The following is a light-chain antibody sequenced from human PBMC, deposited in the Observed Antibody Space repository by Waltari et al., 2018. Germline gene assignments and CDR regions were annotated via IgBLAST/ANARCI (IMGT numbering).Light chain of an antibody. CDR3: QSYDSGQWV. V-gene: IGLV1-40*01. Sequence: QSVLTQPPSVSGAPGQRVTISCTGSSSNIGAGSDVHWYQQFSGTAPKLFILDNETRPSGVPDRFSGSRSGTSAYLAITGLQTDDEADYFCQSYDSGQWVFGGGTKVTVL. CDR2: DNE. CDR1: SSNIGAGSD. J-gene: IGLJ3*02.